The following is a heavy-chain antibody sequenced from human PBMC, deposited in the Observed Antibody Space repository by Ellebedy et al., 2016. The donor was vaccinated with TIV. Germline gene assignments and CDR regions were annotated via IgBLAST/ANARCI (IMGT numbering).Heavy chain of an antibody. D-gene: IGHD4-17*01. Sequence: GGSLRLSCTASGFTLNNYWMTWVRQAPGEGLEWVANINEDGTKKHYVDSVRGRFTISRDYAGNSLFLQMYSLGAEDAAVYYCARAIYGASYLWGRGTLVTVSS. J-gene: IGHJ2*01. V-gene: IGHV3-7*01. CDR1: GFTLNNYW. CDR2: INEDGTKK. CDR3: ARAIYGASYL.